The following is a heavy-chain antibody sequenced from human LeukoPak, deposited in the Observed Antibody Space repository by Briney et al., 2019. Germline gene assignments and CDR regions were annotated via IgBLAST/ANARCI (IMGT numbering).Heavy chain of an antibody. Sequence: PGGSLRLSCAASGFTFDDYGMSWVRQAPGKGLEWVSGINWNGGSTGYADSMRGRFTISRDSAKNSLYLQMNSLRAEDTALYYCARGVGSSWVDFDYWGQGNLVTVSS. D-gene: IGHD6-13*01. CDR3: ARGVGSSWVDFDY. V-gene: IGHV3-20*04. J-gene: IGHJ4*02. CDR2: INWNGGST. CDR1: GFTFDDYG.